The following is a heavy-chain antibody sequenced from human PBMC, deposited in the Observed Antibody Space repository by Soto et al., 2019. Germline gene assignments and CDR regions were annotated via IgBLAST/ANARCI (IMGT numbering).Heavy chain of an antibody. Sequence: SETLSLTCSVSGDSFSSNNYYWGWIRQPPGKGLEWIGNIYYSGSTYYNPSLKSRVTISVDTSKNHFSLWLSSVTAADTAVYFRARISNFDFWSGPDAFDIWGQGTMVTVSS. CDR2: IYYSGST. V-gene: IGHV4-39*01. J-gene: IGHJ3*02. CDR1: GDSFSSNNYY. CDR3: ARISNFDFWSGPDAFDI. D-gene: IGHD3-3*01.